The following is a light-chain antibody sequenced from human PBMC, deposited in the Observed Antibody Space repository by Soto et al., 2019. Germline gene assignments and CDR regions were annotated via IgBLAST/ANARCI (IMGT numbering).Light chain of an antibody. CDR2: AAS. V-gene: IGKV1-9*01. CDR3: QQYYDYRWT. CDR1: QVISTS. J-gene: IGKJ1*01. Sequence: DIQLTQSPSFLSPSLGESVTLTFRASQVISTSLSWYQVKPGKAPKLLIYAASTLKSGVPSRFSGSGSGTEFTLTITSLQPEDFATYYCQQYYDYRWTFGPGTKVDIK.